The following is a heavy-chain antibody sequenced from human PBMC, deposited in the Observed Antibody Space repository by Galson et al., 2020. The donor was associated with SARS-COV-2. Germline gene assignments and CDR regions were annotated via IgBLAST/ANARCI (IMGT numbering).Heavy chain of an antibody. CDR3: TSDYGDY. Sequence: ASVKVSCKVSGYTLTEISMHWARQAPGKGLEWMGGFDPEDGETIYAQKFQGRVTMTEDTSTDTAYMELSSLRSEDTAVYYCTSDYGDYWGQGTLVTVSS. V-gene: IGHV1-24*01. CDR2: FDPEDGET. CDR1: GYTLTEIS. J-gene: IGHJ4*02.